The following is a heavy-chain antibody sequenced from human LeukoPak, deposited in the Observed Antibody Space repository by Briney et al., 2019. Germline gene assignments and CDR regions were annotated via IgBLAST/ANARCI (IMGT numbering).Heavy chain of an antibody. D-gene: IGHD2-2*03. CDR1: GYTFTSYY. J-gene: IGHJ3*02. V-gene: IGHV1-46*01. CDR3: ASGYDSFAFDI. Sequence: ASVKVSCKASGYTFTSYYMHWVRQAPGQGLEWMGIINPSGGSTSYAQKFQGRVTMTRDTSISTAYMELSRLRSDDTAVYYCASGYDSFAFDIWGQGTMVTVSS. CDR2: INPSGGST.